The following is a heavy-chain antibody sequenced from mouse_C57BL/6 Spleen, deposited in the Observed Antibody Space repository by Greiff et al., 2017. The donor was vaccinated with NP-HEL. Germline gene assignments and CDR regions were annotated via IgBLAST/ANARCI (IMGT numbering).Heavy chain of an antibody. CDR3: TRGDYGSSYWYFDY. CDR1: GFTFSSYA. CDR2: ISSGGDYI. V-gene: IGHV5-9-1*02. J-gene: IGHJ2*01. Sequence: EVQGVESGEGLVKPGGSLKLSCAASGFTFSSYAMSWVRQTPEKRLEWVAYISSGGDYIYYADTVKGRFTISRDNARNTLYLQMSSLKSEDTAMYYCTRGDYGSSYWYFDYWGQGTTLTVSS. D-gene: IGHD1-1*01.